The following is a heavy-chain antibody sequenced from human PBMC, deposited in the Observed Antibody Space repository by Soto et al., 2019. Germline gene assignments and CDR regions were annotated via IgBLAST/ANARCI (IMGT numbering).Heavy chain of an antibody. V-gene: IGHV2-5*02. CDR1: GFSLTTSRVA. CDR2: IYWDDDK. Sequence: QITLNESGPTVVRPTETLTLTCRFSGFSLTTSRVAVGWIRQSPGKAPEWLALIYWDDDKRYSASLKSRLTITKDTSKTQVVLTVSDLDPTDTATYYCAHRVLRTVFGLVTTTAIYFDFWAQGTPVAVSS. D-gene: IGHD3-3*01. CDR3: AHRVLRTVFGLVTTTAIYFDF. J-gene: IGHJ4*02.